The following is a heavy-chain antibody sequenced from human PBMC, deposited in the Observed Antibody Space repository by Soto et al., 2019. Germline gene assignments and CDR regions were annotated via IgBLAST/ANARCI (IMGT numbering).Heavy chain of an antibody. CDR1: GFSFSSYA. CDR2: ISTDGRDK. V-gene: IGHV3-30*01. J-gene: IGHJ4*02. D-gene: IGHD6-13*01. Sequence: QVQLVESGGGVVQPGRSLRLSCAASGFSFSSYAMHWVRQAPGKGLEWVAVISTDGRDKYHADSVKGRFTISRDNSKNTLFLQMNSLRPEDTAVYDCAKDHDLAAAGYYFDYWGQGTLVTVSS. CDR3: AKDHDLAAAGYYFDY.